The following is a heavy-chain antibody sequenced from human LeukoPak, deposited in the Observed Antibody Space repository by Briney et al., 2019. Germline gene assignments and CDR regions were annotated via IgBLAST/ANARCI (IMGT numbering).Heavy chain of an antibody. CDR2: IYYSGST. CDR3: ARDHYGSGSYGY. V-gene: IGHV4-59*01. Sequence: SETLSPTCTVSGGSISSYYWSWIRQPPGKGLEWIGYIYYSGSTNYNPSLKSRVTISVDTSKNQFSLKLSSVTAADTAVYYCARDHYGSGSYGYWGQGTLVTVSS. J-gene: IGHJ4*02. CDR1: GGSISSYY. D-gene: IGHD3-10*01.